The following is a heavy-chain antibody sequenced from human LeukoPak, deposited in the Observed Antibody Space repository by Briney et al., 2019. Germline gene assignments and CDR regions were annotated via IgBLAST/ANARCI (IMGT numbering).Heavy chain of an antibody. CDR1: GYSFTSYW. V-gene: IGHV5-51*01. J-gene: IGHJ4*02. D-gene: IGHD6-13*01. CDR3: ARVSDTGYSSSWDHFDY. Sequence: GESLQTSCKGSGYSFTSYWIGWVRQLPGKGLEWMGIIYPGDSDTRYSPSFQGQVTISADKSISTAYLQWSSLKASDTAMYYCARVSDTGYSSSWDHFDYWGQGTLVTVSS. CDR2: IYPGDSDT.